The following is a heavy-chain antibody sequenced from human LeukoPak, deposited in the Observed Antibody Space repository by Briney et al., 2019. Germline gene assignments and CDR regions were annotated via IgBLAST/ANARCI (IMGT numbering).Heavy chain of an antibody. Sequence: PSETLSLTCTVSGGSISTSNYYWGWIRPHPGKGLEWIGNIFYSGSTYYGPSLKSRLTISLDTSRNQFSLKLSSVTAVDTAVYYCAFNPMTTVTSYYFDYWGQGALITVSS. D-gene: IGHD4-17*01. CDR1: GGSISTSNYY. J-gene: IGHJ4*02. CDR3: AFNPMTTVTSYYFDY. CDR2: IFYSGST. V-gene: IGHV4-39*01.